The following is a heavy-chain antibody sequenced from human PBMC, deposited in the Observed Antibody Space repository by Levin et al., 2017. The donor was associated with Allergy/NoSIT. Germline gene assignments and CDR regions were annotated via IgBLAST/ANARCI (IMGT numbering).Heavy chain of an antibody. CDR3: ERTTDYDSRSYYVGRAWFGP. D-gene: IGHD3-22*01. J-gene: IGHJ5*02. CDR1: GFSLNPRGMC. V-gene: IGHV2-70*01. Sequence: SGPTLVKPTQTLTLTCTFSGFSLNPRGMCVSWIRQPPGKALEWLALIDWDDDKYYNTSLKTRLTMSKDTSNNQVVLTMTNMDPVDTATYYCERTTDYDSRSYYVGRAWFGPWGQGTLVTVSS. CDR2: IDWDDDK.